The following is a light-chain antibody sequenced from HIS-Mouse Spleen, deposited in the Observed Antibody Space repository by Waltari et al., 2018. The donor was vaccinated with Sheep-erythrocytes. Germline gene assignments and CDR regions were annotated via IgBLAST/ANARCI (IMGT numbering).Light chain of an antibody. CDR2: AAS. CDR3: QQSYSTPPLT. Sequence: DIQMTQSTSSLSASVGDRVTITCRASQSISSYLNWYQQKPGKAPKLLIYAASSLQSGVPSRFSGSGSGTDVTLTISSLQPEDFATYYCQQSYSTPPLTFGGGTKVEIK. CDR1: QSISSY. J-gene: IGKJ4*01. V-gene: IGKV1-39*01.